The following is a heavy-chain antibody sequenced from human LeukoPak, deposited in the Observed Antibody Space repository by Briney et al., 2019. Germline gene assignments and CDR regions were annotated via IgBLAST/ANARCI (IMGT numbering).Heavy chain of an antibody. CDR3: ARGPVTAPAYFDY. CDR1: GFTFSSYW. D-gene: IGHD2-21*02. CDR2: INSDGSST. V-gene: IGHV3-74*01. Sequence: GGSLRLSCAASGFTFSSYWMHWVRQAPGKGLVWVSRINSDGSSTSYADSVKGRFTISRDNAKNTLYLQMNSLRAEDTALYYCARGPVTAPAYFDYWGQGTLVTVSS. J-gene: IGHJ4*02.